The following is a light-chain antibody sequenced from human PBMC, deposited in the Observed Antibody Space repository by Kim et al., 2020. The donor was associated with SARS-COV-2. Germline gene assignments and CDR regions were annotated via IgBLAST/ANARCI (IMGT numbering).Light chain of an antibody. V-gene: IGKV1-39*01. CDR1: RTIDRN. J-gene: IGKJ1*01. CDR2: GAS. Sequence: DIQMIQSPSSLSASLGDTVTITCQASRTIDRNLNWYQQRPGKAPDLLIFGASGLQSGVPSRFSSSGSGTDFTLPISGLEAEDFATYVCHQSYKSSWTFGHGTKVDIK. CDR3: HQSYKSSWT.